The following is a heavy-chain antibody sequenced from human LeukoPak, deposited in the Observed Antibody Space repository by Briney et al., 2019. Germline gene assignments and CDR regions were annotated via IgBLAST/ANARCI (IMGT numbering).Heavy chain of an antibody. CDR2: ISWNSDFI. D-gene: IGHD1-1*01. V-gene: IGHV3-9*01. CDR3: ARVKTGNWLSRGYYYMDV. J-gene: IGHJ6*03. CDR1: GFNFDDYT. Sequence: GGSLRLSCAASGFNFDDYTMHWVRQPPGKGLEWVSGISWNSDFIVYGDSVKGRFTISRDNAKNSLYLQMNSLRAEDTALYYCARVKTGNWLSRGYYYMDVWGKGTTVTVSS.